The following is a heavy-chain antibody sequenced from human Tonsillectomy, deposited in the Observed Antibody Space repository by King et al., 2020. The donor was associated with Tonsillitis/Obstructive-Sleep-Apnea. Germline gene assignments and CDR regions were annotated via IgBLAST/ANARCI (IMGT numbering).Heavy chain of an antibody. CDR2: ISSSGTTI. CDR1: GFTFSSYD. J-gene: IGHJ6*03. Sequence: VQLVESGGGLVQPGGSLRLSCAASGFTFSSYDMSWVRQAPGRGLEWISYISSSGTTIYYADSVMGRFTISRDNAKNSLYLQMHSLKAEDTAIYYCARDRYVPNYYYYYLDVWGTGTSVTVSS. CDR3: ARDRYVPNYYYYYLDV. V-gene: IGHV3-48*03. D-gene: IGHD5-12*01.